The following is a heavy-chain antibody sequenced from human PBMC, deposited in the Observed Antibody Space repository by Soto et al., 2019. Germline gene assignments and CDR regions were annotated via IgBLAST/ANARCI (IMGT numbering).Heavy chain of an antibody. CDR2: ISGSGGST. J-gene: IGHJ6*02. CDR3: ANPPSGDYADYYYYGMDV. Sequence: GGSLRLSCAASGFTFSSYAMSWVRQAPGKGLEWVSAISGSGGSTYYADSVKGRFTISRDNSKNTLYLQMNSLRAEDTAVYYCANPPSGDYADYYYYGMDVWGQGTTVTVSS. D-gene: IGHD4-17*01. V-gene: IGHV3-23*01. CDR1: GFTFSSYA.